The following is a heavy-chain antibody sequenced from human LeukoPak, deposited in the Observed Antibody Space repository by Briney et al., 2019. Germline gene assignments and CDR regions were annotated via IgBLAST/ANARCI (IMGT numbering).Heavy chain of an antibody. J-gene: IGHJ5*02. CDR1: GFTFSSYE. D-gene: IGHD4-17*01. CDR2: ISSSGSTI. CDR3: ARDGGYGADGPLGFDP. Sequence: GGSLRLSCAASGFTFSSYEMNWVRQAPGKGLEWVSYISSSGSTIYYVDSVKGRFTISRDNAKNSLYLQMNSLRAEDTAVYYCARDGGYGADGPLGFDPWGQGTLVTVSS. V-gene: IGHV3-48*03.